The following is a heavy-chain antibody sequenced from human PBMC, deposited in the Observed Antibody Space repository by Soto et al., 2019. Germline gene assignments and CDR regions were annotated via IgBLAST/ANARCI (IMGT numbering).Heavy chain of an antibody. CDR2: ISYDGSNK. CDR3: ASWERGYSYGYFDY. Sequence: QVQLVESGGGVVQPGRSLRLSCEASGFTFSSYAMHWVRQAPGKGLKWVAVISYDGSNKYYADSVKGRFTISRDNSKNTLYLQMNSLRAEDTAVYYCASWERGYSYGYFDYWGQGTLVTVSS. J-gene: IGHJ4*02. V-gene: IGHV3-30-3*01. D-gene: IGHD5-18*01. CDR1: GFTFSSYA.